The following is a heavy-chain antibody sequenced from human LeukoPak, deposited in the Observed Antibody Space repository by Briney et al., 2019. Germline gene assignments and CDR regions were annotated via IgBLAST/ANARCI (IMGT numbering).Heavy chain of an antibody. CDR3: ARASYWSRIDY. Sequence: GSLRLSCAASGFTFSSYWMHWVRQAPGKGLVWVSRINSDGSSTSYADSVKGRFTISRDNAKNTLYLQMNSLRAEDTAVYYCARASYWSRIDYWGQGTLVTVSS. CDR1: GFTFSSYW. CDR2: INSDGSST. V-gene: IGHV3-74*01. D-gene: IGHD1-26*01. J-gene: IGHJ4*02.